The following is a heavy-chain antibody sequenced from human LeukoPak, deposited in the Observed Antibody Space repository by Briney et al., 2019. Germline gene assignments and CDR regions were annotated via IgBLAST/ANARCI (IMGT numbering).Heavy chain of an antibody. J-gene: IGHJ5*02. Sequence: GGSLRLSCAASGFTFSSYEMNWVRQAPGKGLEWVSYISTSGSTKYYADSVKGRFTISRDNAKNSLYLQMNSLRTEDTALYYCATWAAAGYNWFDPWGQGTLVTVSS. V-gene: IGHV3-48*03. CDR2: ISTSGSTK. CDR3: ATWAAAGYNWFDP. D-gene: IGHD6-13*01. CDR1: GFTFSSYE.